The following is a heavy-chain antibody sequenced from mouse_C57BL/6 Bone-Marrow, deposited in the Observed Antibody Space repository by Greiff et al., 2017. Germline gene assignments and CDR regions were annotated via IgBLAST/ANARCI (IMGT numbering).Heavy chain of an antibody. J-gene: IGHJ4*01. CDR1: GFNIKDDY. Sequence: VQLQQSGAELVRPGASVKLSCTASGFNIKDDYMHWVKQRPEQGLEWIGWIDPENGDPEYASKFQGKATITADTSSNTAYLQLSSLTSEDTAVYYFTTCWLLGYAIDYWGKGTSVTVAS. V-gene: IGHV14-4*01. CDR3: TTCWLLGYAIDY. D-gene: IGHD2-3*01. CDR2: IDPENGDP.